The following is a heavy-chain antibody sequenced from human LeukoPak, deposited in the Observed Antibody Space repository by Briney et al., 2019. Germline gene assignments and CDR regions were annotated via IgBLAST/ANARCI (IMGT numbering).Heavy chain of an antibody. CDR3: ATGIVEMATISEY. CDR1: GFTFSNVR. J-gene: IGHJ4*02. V-gene: IGHV3-15*01. CDR2: IKTKTDGGTS. D-gene: IGHD5-12*01. Sequence: GSLRLSCAASGFTFSNVRMSWVRQAPGKGLEWVGRIKTKTDGGTSDYATPVKSRFTISRDDSKNTLYLQMNSLKTEDTAVYYCATGIVEMATISEYWGQGTLVTVSS.